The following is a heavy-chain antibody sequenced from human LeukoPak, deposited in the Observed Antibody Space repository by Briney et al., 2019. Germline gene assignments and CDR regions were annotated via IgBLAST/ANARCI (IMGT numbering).Heavy chain of an antibody. V-gene: IGHV1-46*01. Sequence: ASVKVSCKASGYTFTSYYMHWVRQAPGQGLEWMGIINPGGGYTSYAQKFQDRVTMTRDMSTSTAYMELSSLRSEDTAVYYCAVAYYYDSSGYYWVYWGQGTLVTVSS. D-gene: IGHD3-22*01. CDR2: INPGGGYT. CDR3: AVAYYYDSSGYYWVY. CDR1: GYTFTSYY. J-gene: IGHJ4*02.